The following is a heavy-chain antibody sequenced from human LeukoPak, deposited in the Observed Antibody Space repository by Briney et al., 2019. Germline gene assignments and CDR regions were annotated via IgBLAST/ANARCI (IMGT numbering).Heavy chain of an antibody. D-gene: IGHD3-9*01. CDR3: ASSLRYFDWLPDDY. Sequence: GGSLRLSCAASGFTFTTYAMHWVRQAPGKGLQWVAVISYDGSNKFYADSVKGRFTISRDNSKNTLYLQMNSLRAEDTAVYYCASSLRYFDWLPDDYWGQGTLVTVSS. V-gene: IGHV3-30*01. J-gene: IGHJ4*02. CDR2: ISYDGSNK. CDR1: GFTFTTYA.